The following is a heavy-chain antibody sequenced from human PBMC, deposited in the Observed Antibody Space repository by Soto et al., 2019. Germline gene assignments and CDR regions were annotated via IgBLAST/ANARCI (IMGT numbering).Heavy chain of an antibody. CDR3: ARERGYSYGSDYGMDV. Sequence: SETLSLTCTVSGGSISNSSYYWGWIRQPPGKGLEWIGSIYYSGSTYYNPSLKSRVTISVDTSKNQFSLKLSSVTAADTAVYYCARERGYSYGSDYGMDVWGQGTTVTVSS. CDR2: IYYSGST. J-gene: IGHJ6*02. V-gene: IGHV4-39*07. CDR1: GGSISNSSYY. D-gene: IGHD5-18*01.